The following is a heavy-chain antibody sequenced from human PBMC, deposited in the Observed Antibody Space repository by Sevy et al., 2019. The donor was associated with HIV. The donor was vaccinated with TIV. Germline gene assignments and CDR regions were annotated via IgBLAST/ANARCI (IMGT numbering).Heavy chain of an antibody. V-gene: IGHV4-34*01. J-gene: IGHJ4*02. CDR2: INHSGST. Sequence: SETLSLTCAVYGGSFSGYYWSWIRQPPGKGLEWIGEINHSGSTNYNPSLKSRVTISVDTSKNQFSLKLSSVTAADTAVYYCARVRIYHYGSGRTPYYFDYWGQGTLVTVSS. CDR3: ARVRIYHYGSGRTPYYFDY. CDR1: GGSFSGYY. D-gene: IGHD3-10*01.